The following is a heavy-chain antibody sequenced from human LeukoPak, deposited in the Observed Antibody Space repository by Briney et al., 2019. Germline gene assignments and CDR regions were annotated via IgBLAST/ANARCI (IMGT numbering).Heavy chain of an antibody. Sequence: GGSLRLSCAASGFIFSSYSMSWVRQAPGKGLEWVSVITGSGGNTYYADSVKGRFTISRDNAKNSLYLQMNSLRAEDTAVYYCARDVAVRGFYYYYGMDVWGQGTTVTVSS. CDR1: GFIFSSYS. D-gene: IGHD5-12*01. CDR2: ITGSGGNT. CDR3: ARDVAVRGFYYYYGMDV. V-gene: IGHV3-23*01. J-gene: IGHJ6*02.